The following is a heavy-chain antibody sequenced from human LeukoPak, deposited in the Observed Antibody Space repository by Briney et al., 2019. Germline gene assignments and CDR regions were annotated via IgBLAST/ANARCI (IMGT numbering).Heavy chain of an antibody. CDR2: IDPSDSCT. D-gene: IGHD5-24*01. V-gene: IGHV5-10-1*01. Sequence: GESLRISCQGSGYSFTSYWISWVRQMPGKGLEWMGRIDPSDSCTNYSPSFQGHVTISADKSISTAYLQWSSLKASDTAMYYCARHGTPSDAFDIWGRGTMVTVSS. J-gene: IGHJ3*02. CDR1: GYSFTSYW. CDR3: ARHGTPSDAFDI.